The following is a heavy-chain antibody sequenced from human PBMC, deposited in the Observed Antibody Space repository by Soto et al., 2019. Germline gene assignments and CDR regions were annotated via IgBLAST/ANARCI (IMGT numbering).Heavy chain of an antibody. CDR3: ARNLMDYDFLTGSYMAYYSDY. Sequence: ASVKVSCKASGYTFTSYAMHWVRQAPGQRLEWMGWINAGNGNTKYSQKFQGRVTITRDTSASTAYMELSSLRSEDTAVYYCARNLMDYDFLTGSYMAYYSDYWRQGTLVT. CDR2: INAGNGNT. CDR1: GYTFTSYA. J-gene: IGHJ4*02. D-gene: IGHD3-9*01. V-gene: IGHV1-3*01.